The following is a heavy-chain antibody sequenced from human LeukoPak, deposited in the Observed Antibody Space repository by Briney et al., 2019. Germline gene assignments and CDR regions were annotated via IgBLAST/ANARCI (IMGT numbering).Heavy chain of an antibody. CDR3: ARRASSEGGLDY. J-gene: IGHJ4*02. V-gene: IGHV1-69*05. CDR1: GGTFSSYA. CDR2: IIPIFGTA. D-gene: IGHD6-19*01. Sequence: SVKVSCKASGGTFSSYAISWVRQAPGQGLEWMGGIIPIFGTANYAQKFQGRVTITTDESTSTAYMELSSLRSEDTAVYYCARRASSEGGLDYWGQGTLVTVSS.